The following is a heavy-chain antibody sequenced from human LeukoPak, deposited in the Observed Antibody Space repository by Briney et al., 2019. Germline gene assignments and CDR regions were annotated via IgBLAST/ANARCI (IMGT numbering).Heavy chain of an antibody. CDR2: ISGSGGIT. CDR3: AKGMVRGDLEY. D-gene: IGHD3-10*01. CDR1: GFTFSSYA. V-gene: IGHV3-23*01. Sequence: GGSLRLSCAASGFTFSSYAMSWVRQAPGKGLEWVSGISGSGGITYHADSVKGRFTISRDNSKNTLYLQMNSLRAEDTAVYYCAKGMVRGDLEYWGQGTLVTVSS. J-gene: IGHJ4*02.